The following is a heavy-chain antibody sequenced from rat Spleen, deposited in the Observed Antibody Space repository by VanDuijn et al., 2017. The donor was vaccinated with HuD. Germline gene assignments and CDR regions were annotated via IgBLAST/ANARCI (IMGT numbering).Heavy chain of an antibody. CDR2: ISSGSGT. CDR1: GFSLTSYN. V-gene: IGHV5-34*01. CDR3: TRYEVDYVTDA. J-gene: IGHJ4*01. Sequence: VQLKESGPGLVQPSQTLSLTCTVAGFSLTSYNVHWVRQPPGKGLEWVAYISSGSGTIYYADIVKGRFTISRDNAKNTLYLQLSSLRSEDTALYYCTRYEVDYVTDAWGQGASVTVSS.